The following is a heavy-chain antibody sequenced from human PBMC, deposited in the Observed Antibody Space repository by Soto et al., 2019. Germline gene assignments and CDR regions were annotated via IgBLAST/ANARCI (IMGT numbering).Heavy chain of an antibody. J-gene: IGHJ4*02. CDR1: GFTFSDYY. CDR3: ARGHHAFDY. Sequence: EVPLVESGGGLVQPGGSLRLSCTASGFTFSDYYMDWVRQAPGKGLEWVGRVRNKANSHTTEYAASVKGRFTISRDDSKNSLSLQMNSLKSEDTAVYYCARGHHAFDYWGQGTLVTVSS. V-gene: IGHV3-72*01. CDR2: VRNKANSHTT.